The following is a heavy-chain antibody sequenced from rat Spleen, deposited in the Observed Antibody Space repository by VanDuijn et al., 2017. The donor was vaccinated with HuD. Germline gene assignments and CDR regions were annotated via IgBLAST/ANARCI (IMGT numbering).Heavy chain of an antibody. CDR3: ATAGTRISRFAY. Sequence: EVQLVESGGGLVQPGRSLKVSCAASGFTFSGNWLNWIRQAPGKGLEWVASISPDGRNTYYPDTVKGRFAISRDTAKSTLYLQMDSLGSEDTATYYCATAGTRISRFAYWGQGTLVTVSS. V-gene: IGHV5-19*01. J-gene: IGHJ3*01. D-gene: IGHD1-4*01. CDR2: ISPDGRNT. CDR1: GFTFSGNW.